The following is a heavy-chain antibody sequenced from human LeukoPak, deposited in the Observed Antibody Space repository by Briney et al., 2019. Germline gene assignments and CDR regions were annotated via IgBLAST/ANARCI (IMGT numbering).Heavy chain of an antibody. Sequence: SVTVSCMASGGTFSRYAISWVGQAPGQGGEGMGGIIPIFGTANYAQKFQRRVTITTDESTITAYMELSSLRSEDTAVYYCARWVAAAGYYYMDVWGKGTPVTVSS. D-gene: IGHD6-13*01. CDR3: ARWVAAAGYYYMDV. CDR1: GGTFSRYA. CDR2: IIPIFGTA. V-gene: IGHV1-69*05. J-gene: IGHJ6*03.